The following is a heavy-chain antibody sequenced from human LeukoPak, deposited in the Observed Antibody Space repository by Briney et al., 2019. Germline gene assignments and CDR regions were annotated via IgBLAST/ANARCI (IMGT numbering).Heavy chain of an antibody. CDR2: ISGSGGGT. V-gene: IGHV3-23*01. J-gene: IGHJ4*02. CDR1: GITLSNYG. Sequence: TGGSLRLSCAVSGITLSNYGVSWVRQAPGKGLEWVAGISGSGGGTYYADSVKGRFTISRDNPKNTLYLQMNSLRAEDTAVYFCAKRGVVIRVILVGFHKEAYYFDSWGQGALVTVSS. D-gene: IGHD3-22*01. CDR3: AKRGVVIRVILVGFHKEAYYFDS.